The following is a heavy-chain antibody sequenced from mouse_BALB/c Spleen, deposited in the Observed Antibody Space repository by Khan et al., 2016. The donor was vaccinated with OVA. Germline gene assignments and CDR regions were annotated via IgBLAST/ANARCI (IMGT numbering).Heavy chain of an antibody. CDR2: ISYSGST. J-gene: IGHJ2*01. CDR1: GYSITSDYA. Sequence: DVHLVESGPGLVKPSQSLSLTCTVTGYSITSDYAWNWIRQFPGNKLEWMGYISYSGSTSYNPSPKSRISITRDTSKNQFFLQLNSVTTEDTATYYCARSIMANWGQGTTLTVSS. CDR3: ARSIMAN. V-gene: IGHV3-2*02.